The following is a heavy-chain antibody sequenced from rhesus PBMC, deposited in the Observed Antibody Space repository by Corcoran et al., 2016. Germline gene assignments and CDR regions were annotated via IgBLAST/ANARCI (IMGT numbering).Heavy chain of an antibody. J-gene: IGHJ3*01. CDR1: DGSIYGYS. CDR2: IDVNVAGT. CDR3: ARRGNFDAFDF. Sequence: QVQLQEPGPGLVKPSETLSLTCAVSDGSIYGYSWSCNPQPPGKVMEWIGDIDVNVAGTNYNPSLKSRVTISKAASKHQFSLNLRSVSAADTAVYYCARRGNFDAFDFWGQALRVTVSS. V-gene: IGHV4-81*01.